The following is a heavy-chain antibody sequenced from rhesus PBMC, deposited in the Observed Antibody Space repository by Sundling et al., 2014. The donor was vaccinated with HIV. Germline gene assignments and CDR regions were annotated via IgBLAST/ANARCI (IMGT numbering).Heavy chain of an antibody. J-gene: IGHJ4*01. D-gene: IGHD3-28*01. CDR2: IYGSSGST. CDR1: GGSISDNYY. V-gene: IGHV4S9*01. Sequence: QVQLQESGPGLVKPSETLSLTCAISGGSISDNYYWNWIRQPPGKGLEWIGNIYGSSGSTYYNPSLKSRVTISKDTSKNQFSLNLSSVTAADTAVYYCARRPMYFYDNTYETYFDYWGQGVLVTVSS. CDR3: ARRPMYFYDNTYETYFDY.